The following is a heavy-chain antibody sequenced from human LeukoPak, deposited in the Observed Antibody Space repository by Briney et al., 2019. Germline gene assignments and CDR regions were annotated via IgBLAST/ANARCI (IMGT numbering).Heavy chain of an antibody. CDR1: GFTFSSYT. Sequence: GGSLRLSCAASGFTFSSYTMNWVRQAPGKGLEWVSYISTTSSYIYYADSVKGRFTISRDNAKNSLYLQMNSLRAEDTAAYSCARSFRGHYDSSGYDYWGQGTLDTVSS. D-gene: IGHD3-22*01. J-gene: IGHJ4*02. V-gene: IGHV3-21*01. CDR3: ARSFRGHYDSSGYDY. CDR2: ISTTSSYI.